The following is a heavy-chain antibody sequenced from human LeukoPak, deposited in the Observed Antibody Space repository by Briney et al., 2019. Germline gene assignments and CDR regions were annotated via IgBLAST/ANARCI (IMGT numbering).Heavy chain of an antibody. CDR1: GFTFSSYG. Sequence: GGSLRLSCAASGFTFSSYGMHWVRQAPGKGLEWVAVISYDGSNKYYADSVKGRFTISRDNSKNTLYLQMNSLRAEDTAVYYCAKRNYGDIDYWGQGTLVTVSS. D-gene: IGHD4-17*01. CDR2: ISYDGSNK. J-gene: IGHJ4*02. V-gene: IGHV3-30*18. CDR3: AKRNYGDIDY.